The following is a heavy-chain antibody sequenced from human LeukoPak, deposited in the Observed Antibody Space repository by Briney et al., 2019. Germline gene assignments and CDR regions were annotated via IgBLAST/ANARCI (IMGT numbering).Heavy chain of an antibody. D-gene: IGHD2-15*01. Sequence: SETLSLTCAVYGGSFSGYYWGWIRQPPGKGLEWIGSIYYSGSTYYNPSLKSRVTISVDTSKNQFSLKLSSVTAADTAVYYCARLPFGVVVAATFDYWGQGTLVTVSS. V-gene: IGHV4-39*01. J-gene: IGHJ4*02. CDR2: IYYSGST. CDR1: GGSFSGYY. CDR3: ARLPFGVVVAATFDY.